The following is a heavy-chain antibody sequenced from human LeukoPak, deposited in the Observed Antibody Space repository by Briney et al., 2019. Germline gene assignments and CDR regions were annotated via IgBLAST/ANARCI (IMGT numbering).Heavy chain of an antibody. V-gene: IGHV1-2*02. D-gene: IGHD4-11*01. Sequence: ASVKVSCKASGYTFTAYYMHWVRQAPGQGLEWMGWINPDSGGTNYAQKFQGRVTMTRDTSINTAYMELSRLSSDDTAVYYCASSGLPEDGWFDPWGQGTLVTVSS. CDR2: INPDSGGT. CDR1: GYTFTAYY. J-gene: IGHJ5*02. CDR3: ASSGLPEDGWFDP.